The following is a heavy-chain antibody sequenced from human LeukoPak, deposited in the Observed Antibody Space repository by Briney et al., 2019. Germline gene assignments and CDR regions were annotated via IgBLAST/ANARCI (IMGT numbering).Heavy chain of an antibody. J-gene: IGHJ6*02. CDR2: IVVGSGNT. V-gene: IGHV1-58*01. CDR1: GFTFTSSA. D-gene: IGHD2-15*01. CDR3: AADVPAYCSGGSCSLTYYYGMDV. Sequence: SVKVSCKASGFTFTSSAVQWVRQDRGQRLEWIGWIVVGSGNTNYAQKFQERVTITRDMSTSTAYMELSSLRSEDTAVYYCAADVPAYCSGGSCSLTYYYGMDVWGQGTTVTVSS.